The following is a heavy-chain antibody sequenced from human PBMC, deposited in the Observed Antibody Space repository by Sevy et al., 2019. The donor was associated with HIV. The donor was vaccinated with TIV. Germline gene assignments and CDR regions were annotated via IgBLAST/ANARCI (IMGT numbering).Heavy chain of an antibody. CDR3: ASGREYYYGNSGYFDY. J-gene: IGHJ4*02. V-gene: IGHV1-24*01. D-gene: IGHD3-22*01. CDR1: GYTLTKLS. CDR2: FDPEDGGT. Sequence: ASVKVSCKVSGYTLTKLSMHWVRQAPGKGLEWMGGFDPEDGGTIYAQKFQDRITMTEDTSTDTAYMELNSLRSEDTAVYYCASGREYYYGNSGYFDYWGQGTLVTVSS.